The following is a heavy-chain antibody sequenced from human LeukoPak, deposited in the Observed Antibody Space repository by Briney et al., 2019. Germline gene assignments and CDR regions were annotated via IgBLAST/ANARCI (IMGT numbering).Heavy chain of an antibody. CDR2: IIPIFGTA. V-gene: IGHV1-69*01. J-gene: IGHJ1*01. CDR3: AGSTVTRLAQYFQH. D-gene: IGHD4-17*01. CDR1: GGTFSSYA. Sequence: SVKVSCKASGGTFSSYAISWVRQPPGQGREGMGGIIPIFGTANYAQKFQGRVTITADESTSTAYMELSSLRSEDTAVYYCAGSTVTRLAQYFQHWGQGTLVTVSS.